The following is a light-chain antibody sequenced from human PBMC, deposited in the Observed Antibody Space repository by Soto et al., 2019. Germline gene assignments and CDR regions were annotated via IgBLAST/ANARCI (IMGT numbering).Light chain of an antibody. CDR1: ESLLHSNGYNY. CDR3: MQALQTPT. J-gene: IGKJ4*01. CDR2: LAS. Sequence: DIVMTQSPLSLPVTPGEPASISCRSNESLLHSNGYNYLDWYLQKPGQSPQLLIYLASDRSSGVPDRFVGSGSGTDFTLKITSVEAEDVGVYYGMQALQTPTFGGGTRVEIE. V-gene: IGKV2-28*01.